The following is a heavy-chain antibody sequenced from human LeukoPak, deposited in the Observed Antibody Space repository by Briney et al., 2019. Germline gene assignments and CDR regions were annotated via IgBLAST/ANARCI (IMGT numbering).Heavy chain of an antibody. Sequence: GGSLRLSCAASGFAFSSYAMSWVRQAPGKGLEWVSVTSGSGGNPYYADSVKGRFTISRDNSKNTVYLNMNSLRAEDTALYYCGKETGIILVRGAVDYWGQGTLVTVSS. CDR3: GKETGIILVRGAVDY. D-gene: IGHD3-10*01. CDR2: TSGSGGNP. CDR1: GFAFSSYA. V-gene: IGHV3-23*01. J-gene: IGHJ4*02.